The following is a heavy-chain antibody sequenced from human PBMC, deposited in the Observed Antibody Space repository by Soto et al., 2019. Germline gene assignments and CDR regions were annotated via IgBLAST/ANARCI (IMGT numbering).Heavy chain of an antibody. CDR1: GGSISSYY. J-gene: IGHJ5*02. CDR3: ARDYYDSSGSRFDP. D-gene: IGHD3-22*01. CDR2: IYYSGST. Sequence: SETLSLTCTVSGGSISSYYWSWIRQPPGKGLEWIGYIYYSGSTNYNPSLKSRVTISVDTSKNQFSLKLSSVTAADTAVYYCARDYYDSSGSRFDPWGQGTLVTVSS. V-gene: IGHV4-59*01.